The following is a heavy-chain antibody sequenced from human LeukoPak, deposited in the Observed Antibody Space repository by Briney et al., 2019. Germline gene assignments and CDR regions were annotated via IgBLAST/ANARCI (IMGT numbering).Heavy chain of an antibody. Sequence: AGGSLRLSCAASGFTFSNYAMAWVRRAPGKGLEWVSIINTSGDSPYYADSLRGRFTISRDNSKNTLYLQLNSLRAEDTAVYFCAKDALALSSSGSKIFDFWGQGTLVTVSS. V-gene: IGHV3-23*01. CDR1: GFTFSNYA. CDR2: INTSGDSP. CDR3: AKDALALSSSGSKIFDF. D-gene: IGHD1-26*01. J-gene: IGHJ4*02.